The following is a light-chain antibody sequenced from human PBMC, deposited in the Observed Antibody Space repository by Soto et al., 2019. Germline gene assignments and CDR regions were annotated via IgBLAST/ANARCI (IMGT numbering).Light chain of an antibody. CDR3: SSYTSNSPLGI. J-gene: IGLJ2*01. Sequence: QSVLTQPASVSGSPGQSITISCTGTSSDVGGYNYVAGYQQHPGKAPKLLIFQVSTRPSGVSNRFSGAKSGNTASLTISGLQPEDEGTYYCSSYTSNSPLGIFGGGTKLTVL. CDR2: QVS. V-gene: IGLV2-14*01. CDR1: SSDVGGYNY.